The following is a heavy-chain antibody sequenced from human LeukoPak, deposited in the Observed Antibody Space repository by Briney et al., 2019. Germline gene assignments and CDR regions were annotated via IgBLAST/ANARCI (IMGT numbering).Heavy chain of an antibody. CDR1: GFTVSSNY. J-gene: IGHJ6*03. D-gene: IGHD2-2*01. V-gene: IGHV3-66*01. CDR3: ARDPGYCSSTSCYGDYYYYMDV. CDR2: IYSGGST. Sequence: GGSLRLSCAVSGFTVSSNYMSWVRQAPGKGLEWVSIIYSGGSTYYADSVKGRFTISRDNSKNTLYLQMNSLRAEDTAVYYCARDPGYCSSTSCYGDYYYYMDVWGKGTTVTVSS.